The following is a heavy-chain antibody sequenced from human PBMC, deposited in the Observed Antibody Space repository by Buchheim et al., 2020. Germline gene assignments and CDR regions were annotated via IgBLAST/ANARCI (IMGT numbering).Heavy chain of an antibody. Sequence: QVQLVESGGGVVQPGKSLRLSCAASGFTFSSYAFHWVRQAPGKGLEWVAVILFDGRNKYYADSVKGRFTISRDNSKNPLYLQMNSLRAEDTALYYCARVGYSGSYGSDYFYYYGMDVWGQGTT. CDR3: ARVGYSGSYGSDYFYYYGMDV. D-gene: IGHD1-26*01. V-gene: IGHV3-30-3*01. CDR1: GFTFSSYA. CDR2: ILFDGRNK. J-gene: IGHJ6*02.